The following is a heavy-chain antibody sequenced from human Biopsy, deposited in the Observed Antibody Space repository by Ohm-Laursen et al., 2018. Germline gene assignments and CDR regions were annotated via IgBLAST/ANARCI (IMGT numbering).Heavy chain of an antibody. Sequence: ATVKISCKVSGYTLTELSIHWVRQTGGKGLEWMGGFDRGDRNTVYAEKFQGRVTMTEDTSTDTVYMEVTSLRSDDTAVYYCATGPYYDTRFYYNVRPFDFWGQGTLVTVSS. CDR1: GYTLTELS. V-gene: IGHV1-24*01. CDR3: ATGPYYDTRFYYNVRPFDF. J-gene: IGHJ4*02. D-gene: IGHD3-10*01. CDR2: FDRGDRNT.